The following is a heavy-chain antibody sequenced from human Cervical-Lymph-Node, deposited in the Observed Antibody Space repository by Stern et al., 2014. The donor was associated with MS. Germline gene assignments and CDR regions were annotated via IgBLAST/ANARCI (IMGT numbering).Heavy chain of an antibody. CDR2: IYPGDSNA. CDR3: ARPRVAPYDGMAY. D-gene: IGHD3-22*01. CDR1: GYSFNNYW. J-gene: IGHJ4*02. Sequence: VQLVESGAEVKKAGESLKISCKGSGYSFNNYWIGWVRQTPGKGLEWMGIIYPGDSNARYSPSFQGQVTISADKSISSTFLQWNRLKASDTAIYYCARPRVAPYDGMAYWGQGTLVTVSS. V-gene: IGHV5-51*03.